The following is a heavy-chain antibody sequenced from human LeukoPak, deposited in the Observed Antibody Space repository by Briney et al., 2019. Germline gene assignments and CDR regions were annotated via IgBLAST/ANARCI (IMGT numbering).Heavy chain of an antibody. V-gene: IGHV4-59*01. CDR1: GGSISNYY. J-gene: IGHJ4*02. D-gene: IGHD2-2*01. CDR2: IYYSGNT. Sequence: SETLSLTCTVSGGSISNYYWSWIRQPPGKGLEWIGYIYYSGNTNYDPSLKSRVTISVDTSKNQFSLKLNSVTAADTAVYYCARVRYCSTNRCYDREFDNWGQGTLVTVSS. CDR3: ARVRYCSTNRCYDREFDN.